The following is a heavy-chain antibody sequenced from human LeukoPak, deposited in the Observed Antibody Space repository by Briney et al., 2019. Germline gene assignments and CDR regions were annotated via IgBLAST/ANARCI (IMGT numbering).Heavy chain of an antibody. CDR3: ARHSSSIAARCRYY. D-gene: IGHD6-6*01. CDR2: IYPGESDT. Sequence: GESLQISSKGSGCSFTSYWIGWGRRMPGKGVGGRGIIYPGESDTRYSPSFQGQVTISADKSISTAYLQWSTLKASDTAMYYCARHSSSIAARCRYYWGQGTLVTVSS. J-gene: IGHJ4*02. V-gene: IGHV5-51*01. CDR1: GCSFTSYW.